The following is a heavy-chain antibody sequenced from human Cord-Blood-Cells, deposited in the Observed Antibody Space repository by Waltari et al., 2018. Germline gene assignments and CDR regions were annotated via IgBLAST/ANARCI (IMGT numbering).Heavy chain of an antibody. V-gene: IGHV1-18*01. CDR1: GYNFTSYG. J-gene: IGHJ4*02. D-gene: IGHD3-16*01. CDR2: ISADNSST. CDR3: ARGTYEYISGVVIDY. Sequence: QVQLVQSGAEVKKPGASVKVSGKASGYNFTSYGISWIRQAPGQGLEWMGWISADNSSTNEAQKLQCTVTLTTETATSTADRALRGLRSDYTAVYYGARGTYEYISGVVIDYVGQGTLATVCS.